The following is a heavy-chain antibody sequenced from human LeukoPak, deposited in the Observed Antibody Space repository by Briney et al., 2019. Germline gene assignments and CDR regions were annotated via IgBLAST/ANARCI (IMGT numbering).Heavy chain of an antibody. J-gene: IGHJ5*02. V-gene: IGHV4-59*01. Sequence: SETLSLTCTVSGGSISSYYWSWIRQPPGKGLEWIGYIYYSGSTNYNPSLKSRVTISVDTSKNQFSLKLSSVTAADTAVYYCAREGASIAAAGTVGWFDPWGQGALVTVSP. CDR1: GGSISSYY. D-gene: IGHD6-13*01. CDR2: IYYSGST. CDR3: AREGASIAAAGTVGWFDP.